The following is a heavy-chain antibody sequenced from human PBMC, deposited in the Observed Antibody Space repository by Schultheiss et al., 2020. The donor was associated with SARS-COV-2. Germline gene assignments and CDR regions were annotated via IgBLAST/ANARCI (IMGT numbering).Heavy chain of an antibody. V-gene: IGHV4-61*08. J-gene: IGHJ4*02. Sequence: ESLKISCTVSGGSISSGGYYWSWIRQHPGKGLEWIGNIFYSGSTNYSPSLKSRVTISVDTSKNQFSLKLSSVTAADTAVYYCARRDGYNYYFDYWGQGTLVTVSS. CDR3: ARRDGYNYYFDY. D-gene: IGHD5-24*01. CDR1: GGSISSGGYY. CDR2: IFYSGST.